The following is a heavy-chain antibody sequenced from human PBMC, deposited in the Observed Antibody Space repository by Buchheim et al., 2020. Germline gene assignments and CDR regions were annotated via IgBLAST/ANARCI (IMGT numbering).Heavy chain of an antibody. CDR1: GFTFSSYG. V-gene: IGHV3-30*18. CDR2: ISYDGSNK. CDR3: AKGAWIVVVITDDAFDI. D-gene: IGHD3-22*01. Sequence: QVQLVESGGGVVQPGRSLRLSCAASGFTFSSYGMHWVRQAPGKGLEWVAVISYDGSNKYYADSVKGRFTISRDNSKNTLYLQMNSLRAEDTAVYYCAKGAWIVVVITDDAFDIWGQGT. J-gene: IGHJ3*02.